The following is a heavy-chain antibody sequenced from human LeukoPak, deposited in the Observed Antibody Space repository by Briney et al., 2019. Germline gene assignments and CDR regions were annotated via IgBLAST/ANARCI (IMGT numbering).Heavy chain of an antibody. Sequence: SETLSLTCAVYGGSFSGYYWSWIRQPPGKGLEWIGEINHSGSTNYNPSLKSRVTISVDTSKNQFSLKLSSVTAADTAVYYCARTGDSSSWYNDYWGQGTLVTVSS. D-gene: IGHD6-13*01. CDR1: GGSFSGYY. CDR3: ARTGDSSSWYNDY. CDR2: INHSGST. J-gene: IGHJ4*02. V-gene: IGHV4-34*01.